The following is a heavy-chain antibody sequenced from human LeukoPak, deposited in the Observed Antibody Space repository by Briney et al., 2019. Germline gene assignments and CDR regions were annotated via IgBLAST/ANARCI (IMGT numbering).Heavy chain of an antibody. CDR3: ARDRGNYFDY. J-gene: IGHJ4*02. V-gene: IGHV4-59*01. D-gene: IGHD6-13*01. CDR2: ISYSGTT. CDR1: GGSISSYY. Sequence: SETLSLTCTVSGGSISSYYWSWIREPPGKGLEWIGYISYSGTTNYNPSLKSRVTISVAPSKNQFSLKLRSVTAPDTAVYYCARDRGNYFDYWGQGTLVTVSS.